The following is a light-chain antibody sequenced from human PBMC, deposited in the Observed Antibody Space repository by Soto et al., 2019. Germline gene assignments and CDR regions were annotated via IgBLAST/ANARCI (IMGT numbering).Light chain of an antibody. CDR3: SSFAGNNNLV. Sequence: QSALTQPPSASGSPGQSVTISCTGTSSDVGGYNYVSWYPQHPSKAPKLMISEVSKRPSGVPDRFSGSKSGNTASLTVSGLQAEDEADYYCSSFAGNNNLVFGGGTKVTVL. V-gene: IGLV2-8*01. CDR1: SSDVGGYNY. CDR2: EVS. J-gene: IGLJ2*01.